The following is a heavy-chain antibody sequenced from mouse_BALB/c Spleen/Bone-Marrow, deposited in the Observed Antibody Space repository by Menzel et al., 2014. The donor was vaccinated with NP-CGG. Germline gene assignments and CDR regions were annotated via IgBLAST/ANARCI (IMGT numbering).Heavy chain of an antibody. CDR3: TRSYYGNYFDV. CDR2: INPSNGGT. CDR1: GYTFTSYY. J-gene: IGHJ1*01. V-gene: IGHV1S81*02. D-gene: IGHD2-1*01. Sequence: QVHVKQSGAELVEPGASVKLSCKASGYTFTSYYMYWVKQRPGQGLEWIGEINPSNGGTNFNEKFKSKATLTVDKSSSTAYMQLSSLTSEDSAVYYCTRSYYGNYFDVWGAGTTVTVSS.